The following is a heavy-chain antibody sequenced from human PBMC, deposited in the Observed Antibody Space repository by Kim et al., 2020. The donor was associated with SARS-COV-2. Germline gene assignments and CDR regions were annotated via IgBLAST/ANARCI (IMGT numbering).Heavy chain of an antibody. D-gene: IGHD3-10*01. V-gene: IGHV1-46*01. Sequence: QKFQGRVTMTRDTSTSTVYMELSSLRSEDTAVYYCASPSSGGYYYYGMDVWGQGTTVTVSS. CDR3: ASPSSGGYYYYGMDV. J-gene: IGHJ6*02.